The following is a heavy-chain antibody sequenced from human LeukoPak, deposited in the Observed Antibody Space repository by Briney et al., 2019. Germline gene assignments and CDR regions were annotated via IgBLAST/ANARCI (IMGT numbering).Heavy chain of an antibody. CDR3: ARVLEGGYYYFDY. V-gene: IGHV3-20*04. Sequence: PGGSLRLSCAASGFTFGDYGMSWVRQAPGKGLEWVSGINWNGGSTGYADSVKGRFTISRDNSKNTLYLQMNSLRAEDTAVYYCARVLEGGYYYFDYWGQGTLVTVSS. CDR1: GFTFGDYG. J-gene: IGHJ4*02. D-gene: IGHD3-22*01. CDR2: INWNGGST.